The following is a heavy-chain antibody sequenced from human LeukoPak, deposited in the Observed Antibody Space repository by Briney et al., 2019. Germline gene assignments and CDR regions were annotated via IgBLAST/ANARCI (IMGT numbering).Heavy chain of an antibody. CDR3: ALTVIGVVYYFDN. J-gene: IGHJ4*02. CDR2: ISHDGTNK. Sequence: GRPLRLSCAASGFTFNDYAMHWVRQAPGKGLEWVAVISHDGTNKYYAESVRGRFTISRDNSRNTLYLYMNSLRDADTAVYYCALTVIGVVYYFDNWGQGTLVTVSS. CDR1: GFTFNDYA. D-gene: IGHD2-21*01. V-gene: IGHV3-30*04.